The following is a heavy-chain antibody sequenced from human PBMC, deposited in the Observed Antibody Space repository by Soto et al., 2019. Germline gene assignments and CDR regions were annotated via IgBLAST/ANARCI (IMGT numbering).Heavy chain of an antibody. CDR2: IYYSGST. CDR3: ARHKLRTTFWSGTVMDV. V-gene: IGHV4-39*01. D-gene: IGHD3-3*01. J-gene: IGHJ6*03. CDR1: GGSISSSSYY. Sequence: PSETLSLTCTVSGGSISSSSYYWGWIRQPPGKGLEWIGSIYYSGSTYYNPSLKSRVTISVDTSKNQFSLKLSSVTAADTAVYYCARHKLRTTFWSGTVMDVWGKGTTVTVS.